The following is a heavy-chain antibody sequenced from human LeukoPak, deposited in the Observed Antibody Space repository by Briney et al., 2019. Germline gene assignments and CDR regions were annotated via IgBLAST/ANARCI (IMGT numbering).Heavy chain of an antibody. D-gene: IGHD2-15*01. Sequence: GSLRLSCAASRFTFDDYGMSWVRQAPGKGLEWVSGINWNGGSTGYADSVKGRFTISRDNAKNSLYLQMNSLRAEDTALYYCARRYCSGGSCYFDYWGQGTLVTVSS. CDR3: ARRYCSGGSCYFDY. V-gene: IGHV3-20*04. CDR2: INWNGGST. CDR1: RFTFDDYG. J-gene: IGHJ4*02.